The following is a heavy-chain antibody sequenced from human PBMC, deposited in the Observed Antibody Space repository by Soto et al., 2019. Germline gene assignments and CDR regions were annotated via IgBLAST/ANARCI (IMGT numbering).Heavy chain of an antibody. CDR1: GFTFDDYA. J-gene: IGHJ1*01. Sequence: EVQLVESGGGLVQPGRSLRLSCAASGFTFDDYAMHWVRQVPGKGLEWVSGINWNSGSIGSGDSVKGRFAISRDNAKNSLHLQMNSLSAEDTDFYYCVKDESINWYSGHFRHWGQGTLVTVSS. CDR2: INWNSGSI. V-gene: IGHV3-9*01. D-gene: IGHD6-13*01. CDR3: VKDESINWYSGHFRH.